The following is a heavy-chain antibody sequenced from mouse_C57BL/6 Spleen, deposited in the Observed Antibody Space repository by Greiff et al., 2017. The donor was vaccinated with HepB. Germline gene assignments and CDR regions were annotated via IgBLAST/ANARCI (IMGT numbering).Heavy chain of an antibody. V-gene: IGHV1-39*01. CDR2: INPNYGTT. D-gene: IGHD1-1*01. CDR1: GYSFTDYN. CDR3: ANYYGSSYLYWYFDV. J-gene: IGHJ1*01. Sequence: EVQLQQSGPELVKPGASVKISCKASGYSFTDYNMNWVKQSNGKSLEWIGVINPNYGTTSYNQKFKGKATLTVDQSSRTAYMQLNSLTSEDSAVYYCANYYGSSYLYWYFDVWGPGTTVTVSS.